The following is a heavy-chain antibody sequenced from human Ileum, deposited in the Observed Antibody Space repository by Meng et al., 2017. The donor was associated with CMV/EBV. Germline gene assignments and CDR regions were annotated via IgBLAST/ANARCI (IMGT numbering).Heavy chain of an antibody. CDR2: MFFSGIA. CDR3: ARDMTNQWFYY. CDR1: GDPIRNGSHS. V-gene: IGHV4-39*07. Sequence: QLQLPEPGPGLLKPPDTLSPTSTASGDPIRNGSHSWAWFRQSPGKAPEWIGSMFFSGIADYNPSLKSRVTISLHATQKQFSLRLTSVTAADSAVYFCARDMTNQWFYYWGQGTLVTVSS. D-gene: IGHD6-19*01. J-gene: IGHJ4*02.